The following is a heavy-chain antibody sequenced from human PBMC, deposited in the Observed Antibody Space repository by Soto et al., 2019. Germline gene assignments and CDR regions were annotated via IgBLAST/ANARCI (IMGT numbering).Heavy chain of an antibody. V-gene: IGHV3-74*01. CDR1: GFIVSGYW. CDR3: LRASSSGGRCFLLDL. CDR2: IKGDGSGI. D-gene: IGHD6-19*01. J-gene: IGHJ5*02. Sequence: EVQLLESGGGLVPPGGSLRLSCAASGFIVSGYWMHWVRQAPWKGLVWVSRIKGDGSGISYADYVKCRFTISRDNVKKTLDLQMTIMRAEDTAVYYCLRASSSGGRCFLLDLWGQGTLVTVSS.